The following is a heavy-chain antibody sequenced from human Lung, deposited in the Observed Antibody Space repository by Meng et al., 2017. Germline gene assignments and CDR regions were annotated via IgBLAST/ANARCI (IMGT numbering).Heavy chain of an antibody. Sequence: QVHPVQSGAEVKKPGASVKVPCKSSDYTFTGYGVSWVRHAPGQGLEWMAWLGAHDGDRSHAPRFQGRVTVPADRLTATSFMQFPPLRYDDPAVYYCARGTPGRSYSDFWGQGTLVTVSS. CDR3: ARGTPGRSYSDF. V-gene: IGHV1-18*04. D-gene: IGHD3-10*01. J-gene: IGHJ4*02. CDR2: LGAHDGDR. CDR1: DYTFTGYG.